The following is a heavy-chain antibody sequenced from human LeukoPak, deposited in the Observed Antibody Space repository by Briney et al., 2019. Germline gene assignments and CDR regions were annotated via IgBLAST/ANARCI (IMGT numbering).Heavy chain of an antibody. CDR1: GFTFSAYA. J-gene: IGHJ4*02. V-gene: IGHV3-64*02. Sequence: GSLRLSCAASGFTFSAYAMHWVRQAPGKGLEYVSGISTNGGSTFYADSVKGRFTISRDNSKNTLYLQMNSLRAEDTAVYYCAKERAPYGSGSYSFDYWGQGTLVTVSS. CDR3: AKERAPYGSGSYSFDY. CDR2: ISTNGGST. D-gene: IGHD3-10*01.